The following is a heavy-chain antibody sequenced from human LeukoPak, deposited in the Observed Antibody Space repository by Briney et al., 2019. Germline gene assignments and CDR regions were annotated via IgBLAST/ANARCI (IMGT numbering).Heavy chain of an antibody. J-gene: IGHJ4*02. Sequence: ASVKVSCKASGYTFTTYGISWLRQAPGQGLEWVGWISAYTGNTNYPQQVQGRATMTTDTFTDTAYMELTSLRSDDTAVYYCARDSKIDSSGRFDYWGQGTLVTVSS. V-gene: IGHV1-18*04. CDR2: ISAYTGNT. CDR3: ARDSKIDSSGRFDY. CDR1: GYTFTTYG. D-gene: IGHD6-19*01.